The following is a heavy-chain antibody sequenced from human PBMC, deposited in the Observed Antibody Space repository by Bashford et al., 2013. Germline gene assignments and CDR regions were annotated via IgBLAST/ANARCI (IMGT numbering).Heavy chain of an antibody. V-gene: IGHV3-30*18. CDR1: GFTFSHHA. CDR2: ILFDGTNK. Sequence: GGSLRLSCAASGFTFSHHAMHWVRQAPGKGLEWVAGILFDGTNKYYADSVKGRFTISRDNSKNTLYLQMNSLRAEDTAVYYCAKGANYYYYYYMDVWGKGTHGHRSP. CDR3: AKGANYYYYYYMDV. J-gene: IGHJ6*03.